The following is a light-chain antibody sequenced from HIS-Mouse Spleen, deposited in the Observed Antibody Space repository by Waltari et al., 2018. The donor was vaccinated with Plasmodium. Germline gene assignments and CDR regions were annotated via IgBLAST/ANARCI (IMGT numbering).Light chain of an antibody. Sequence: QSVLTQPPSASGTPGQRVTISCSGSISSIGSNTVNWYQQLPGTAPKLLIYSINRGPSGVPDRFSGSKSGTSASLAISGLQSEDEADYYCAAWDDSLNGVVFAGGTKLTVL. CDR3: AAWDDSLNGVV. CDR2: SIN. J-gene: IGLJ2*01. V-gene: IGLV1-44*01. CDR1: ISSIGSNT.